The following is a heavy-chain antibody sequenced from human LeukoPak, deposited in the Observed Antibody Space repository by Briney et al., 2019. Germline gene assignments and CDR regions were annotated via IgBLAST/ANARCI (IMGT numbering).Heavy chain of an antibody. CDR3: ARGLRLRWGQYYYYMDV. CDR1: GGSISSRSYY. J-gene: IGHJ6*03. V-gene: IGHV4-39*01. D-gene: IGHD5-12*01. CDR2: IYYSGST. Sequence: PSETLSLTCTVSGGSISSRSYYWGWIRQPPGKGLEWIGIIYYSGSTYSNPSLRSRVTISVDTSKNQFSLKLSSVTAADTAVYYCARGLRLRWGQYYYYMDVWGKGTTVTVSS.